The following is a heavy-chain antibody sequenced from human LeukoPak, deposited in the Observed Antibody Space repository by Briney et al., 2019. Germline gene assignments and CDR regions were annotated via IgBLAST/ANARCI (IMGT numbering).Heavy chain of an antibody. D-gene: IGHD3-3*01. CDR3: ARDVPYYDFWSGLFDY. Sequence: GGSLRLSCAASGFTFSSYVMHWVRQAPGKGLEWVAVISYDGSNKYYADSVKGRFTISRDNSKNTLYLQMNSLRAEDTAVYYCARDVPYYDFWSGLFDYWGQGTLVTVSS. CDR1: GFTFSSYV. J-gene: IGHJ4*02. CDR2: ISYDGSNK. V-gene: IGHV3-30-3*01.